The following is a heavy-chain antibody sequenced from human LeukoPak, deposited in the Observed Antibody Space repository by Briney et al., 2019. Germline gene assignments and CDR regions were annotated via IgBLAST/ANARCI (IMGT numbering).Heavy chain of an antibody. CDR3: ARGTRYYYDSSGYYLDDY. J-gene: IGHJ4*02. CDR1: GGSFSGYY. D-gene: IGHD3-22*01. CDR2: INHSGST. Sequence: SETLSLTCAVYGGSFSGYYWSWIRQPPGKGLEWLGEINHSGSTNYNPSLKSRVTISVDTSKNQFSLKLSSVTAADTAVYYCARGTRYYYDSSGYYLDDYWGQGTLVTVSS. V-gene: IGHV4-34*01.